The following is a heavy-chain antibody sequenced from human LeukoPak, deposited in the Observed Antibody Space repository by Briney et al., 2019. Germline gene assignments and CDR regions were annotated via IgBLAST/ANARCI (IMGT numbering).Heavy chain of an antibody. Sequence: PGGSLRLSCAASGSTFSSYGMHWVRQAPGKGLEWVAVISYDGSNKYYADSVKGRFTISRDNSKNTLYLQMNSLRAEDTAVYYCAKADTGYWGRGTLVTVSS. CDR3: AKADTGY. CDR2: ISYDGSNK. V-gene: IGHV3-30*18. J-gene: IGHJ4*02. D-gene: IGHD2-8*02. CDR1: GSTFSSYG.